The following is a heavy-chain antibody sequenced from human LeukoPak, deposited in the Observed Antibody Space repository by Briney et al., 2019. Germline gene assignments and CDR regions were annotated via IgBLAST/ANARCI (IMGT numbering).Heavy chain of an antibody. D-gene: IGHD1-26*01. Sequence: ASVTVSCKASGYTFTNYGITWVRQAPGQGLEWMGWISAYNANTNYAQKLQGRVTMTTDTSTSTAYMELSSLRSDDTAVYFCARDYYSGSYYGDYWGQGTLVTVSS. J-gene: IGHJ4*02. CDR3: ARDYYSGSYYGDY. CDR1: GYTFTNYG. V-gene: IGHV1-18*01. CDR2: ISAYNANT.